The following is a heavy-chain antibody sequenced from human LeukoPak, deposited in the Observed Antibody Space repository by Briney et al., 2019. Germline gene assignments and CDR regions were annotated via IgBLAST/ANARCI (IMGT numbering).Heavy chain of an antibody. Sequence: GGSLRLSCAASGFTFSSYSMNWVRQAPGKGLEWVSYISSSSSTIYYADSVKGRFTISRDNAKNSLYLQMTSLRAEDTAVYYCARYFDTSGYPYYVDYWGRGALVTVSS. CDR1: GFTFSSYS. J-gene: IGHJ4*02. CDR2: ISSSSSTI. CDR3: ARYFDTSGYPYYVDY. D-gene: IGHD3-22*01. V-gene: IGHV3-48*04.